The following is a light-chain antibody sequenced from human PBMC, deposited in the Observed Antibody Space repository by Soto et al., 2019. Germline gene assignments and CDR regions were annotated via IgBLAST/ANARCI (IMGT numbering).Light chain of an antibody. V-gene: IGKV1-5*01. CDR1: QSISSW. Sequence: DIQMTQSPSTLSASVGDRVTITCRASQSISSWLAWYQQNPGKAPKLLIYDASSLESGVPSRFSGSGSGTEFSLSIRSLQPDDFATYYCQQYNRYSWTFGQGNKVEIK. J-gene: IGKJ1*01. CDR2: DAS. CDR3: QQYNRYSWT.